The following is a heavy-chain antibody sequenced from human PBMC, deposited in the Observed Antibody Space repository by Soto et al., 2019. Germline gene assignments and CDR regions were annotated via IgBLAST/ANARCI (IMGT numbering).Heavy chain of an antibody. CDR1: GLSFNSYW. V-gene: IGHV3-23*01. CDR3: AKSIAVAGTIYYYGMDV. D-gene: IGHD6-19*01. CDR2: ISGSGGST. J-gene: IGHJ6*02. Sequence: LRLSCAASGLSFNSYWMSWVRQAPGKGLEWVSAISGSGGSTYYADSVKGRFTISRDNSKNTLYLQMNSLRAEDTAVYYCAKSIAVAGTIYYYGMDVWGQGTTVTVSS.